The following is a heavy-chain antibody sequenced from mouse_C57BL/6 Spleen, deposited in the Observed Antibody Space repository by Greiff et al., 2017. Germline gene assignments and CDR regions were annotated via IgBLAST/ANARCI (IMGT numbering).Heavy chain of an antibody. CDR3: ARHEELPWYFDV. Sequence: VMLVESGAELVKPGASVKLSCKASGYTFTEYTIHWVKQRSGQGLEWIGWFYPGSGSIKYNEKFKDKATLTADKSSCTGYMELSRLTSEDSAVXFCARHEELPWYFDVWGTGTTVTVSS. CDR2: FYPGSGSI. V-gene: IGHV1-62-2*01. J-gene: IGHJ1*03. CDR1: GYTFTEYT. D-gene: IGHD5-5*01.